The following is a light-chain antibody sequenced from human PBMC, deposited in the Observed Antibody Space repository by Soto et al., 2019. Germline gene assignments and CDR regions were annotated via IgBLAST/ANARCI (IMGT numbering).Light chain of an antibody. J-gene: IGLJ1*01. CDR2: EGN. V-gene: IGLV2-23*01. CDR1: SSDVGSYNL. CDR3: CSYAGRSTYV. Sequence: QSALTQPASVSGSPGQSITISCTGTSSDVGSYNLVSWYQQLPGKAPKLMIYEGNKRPSGVSNRFSGSKSGNTASLTISGLQAEDEADYYCCSYAGRSTYVFGTGTKVIVL.